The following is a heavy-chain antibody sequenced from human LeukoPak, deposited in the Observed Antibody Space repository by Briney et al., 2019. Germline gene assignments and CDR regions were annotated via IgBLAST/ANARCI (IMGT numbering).Heavy chain of an antibody. J-gene: IGHJ5*02. CDR3: AKAFSGSYSS. V-gene: IGHV3-7*01. CDR2: IKEDGSEK. CDR1: GFTFSSDW. Sequence: GGSLRLSCAASGFTFSSDWMSWVRQAPGKGLEWVANIKEDGSEKYYVDSVKGRFTISRDNSKNTLYLQMNSLTTEDTALYYCAKAFSGSYSSWGQGTLVTVSS. D-gene: IGHD1-26*01.